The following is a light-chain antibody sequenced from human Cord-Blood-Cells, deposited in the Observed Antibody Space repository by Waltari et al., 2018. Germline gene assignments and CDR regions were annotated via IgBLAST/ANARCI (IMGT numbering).Light chain of an antibody. CDR2: DVS. Sequence: QSALTQPASVSGSPGQSITISCTGTSSDVGGYNYVSWYQQHPGKAPKLMIYDVSKRPGGVSNRFSGSKSGSTASLTISGLQAEDEADYYCSSYTSSSTWVFGGGTKLTVL. CDR3: SSYTSSSTWV. J-gene: IGLJ3*02. V-gene: IGLV2-14*01. CDR1: SSDVGGYNY.